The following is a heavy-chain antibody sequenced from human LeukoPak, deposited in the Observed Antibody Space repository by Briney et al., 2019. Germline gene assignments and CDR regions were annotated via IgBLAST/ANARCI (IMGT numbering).Heavy chain of an antibody. Sequence: SETLSLTCAVSGGSISSDGYSWSWIRQPPGKGLEWIGYIYHSGSTYYNPSLKSRVTISVDRSKNQFSLKLSSVTAADTAVYYCAREIAAAGTRAFDIWGQGTMVTVSS. V-gene: IGHV4-30-2*01. D-gene: IGHD6-13*01. CDR1: GGSISSDGYS. CDR2: IYHSGST. CDR3: AREIAAAGTRAFDI. J-gene: IGHJ3*02.